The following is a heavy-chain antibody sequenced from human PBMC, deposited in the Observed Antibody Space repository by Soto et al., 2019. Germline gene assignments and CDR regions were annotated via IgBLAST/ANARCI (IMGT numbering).Heavy chain of an antibody. CDR1: GFTFSDCY. J-gene: IGHJ4*02. Sequence: QVQLVESGGGLVRPGGSLRLSSAAFGFTFSDCYMSCIRQFPGKGLERLAVMSSRGTNFFYADPVKGRFTISRDNAKNSLCLQMDSMKAEDTAVYYCATSRVFDFRGLGTLVSVS. CDR3: ATSRVFDF. V-gene: IGHV3-11*01. CDR2: MSSRGTNF.